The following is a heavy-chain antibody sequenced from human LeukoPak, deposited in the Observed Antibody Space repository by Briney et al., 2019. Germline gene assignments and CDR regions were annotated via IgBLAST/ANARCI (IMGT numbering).Heavy chain of an antibody. D-gene: IGHD4-17*01. CDR1: GGSLSSYY. CDR2: IYHSGST. CDR3: ARGTTAYYYYYYYMDV. V-gene: IGHV4-59*01. Sequence: SETLSLTCTVSGGSLSSYYWSWIRQPPGKGLEWMGYIYHSGSTNYNPSLKSRVTISVDTSKNQFSLKLSSVTAADTAVYYCARGTTAYYYYYYYMDVWGKGTTVTVSS. J-gene: IGHJ6*03.